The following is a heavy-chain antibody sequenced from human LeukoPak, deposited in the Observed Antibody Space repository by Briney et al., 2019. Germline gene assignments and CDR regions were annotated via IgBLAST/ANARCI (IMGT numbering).Heavy chain of an antibody. J-gene: IGHJ4*02. V-gene: IGHV3-30*18. CDR2: ISYDGSNK. Sequence: GGSLRLSCAASGFTFSSYGMHWVRQAPGKGLEWVAVISYDGSNKYYADSVKGRFTISRDNSKNTLYLQMNSLRAEDTAVYYCAKEWGGYSYVNPETTHFDYWGQGTLVTVSS. CDR3: AKEWGGYSYVNPETTHFDY. CDR1: GFTFSSYG. D-gene: IGHD5-18*01.